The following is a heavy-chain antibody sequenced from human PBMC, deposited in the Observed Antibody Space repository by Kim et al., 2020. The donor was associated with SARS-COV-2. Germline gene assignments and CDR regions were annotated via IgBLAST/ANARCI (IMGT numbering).Heavy chain of an antibody. Sequence: APVKGRFTISRDDSKNTLYLQMNSLKTEDTAVYYCTTEGVVVTADDVFDIWGQGTMVTVSS. CDR3: TTEGVVVTADDVFDI. J-gene: IGHJ3*02. V-gene: IGHV3-15*01. D-gene: IGHD2-21*02.